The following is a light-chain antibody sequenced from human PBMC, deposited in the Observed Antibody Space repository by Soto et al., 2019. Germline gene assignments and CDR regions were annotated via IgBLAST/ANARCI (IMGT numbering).Light chain of an antibody. CDR2: NNN. CDR3: ATWDDSLNGLV. J-gene: IGLJ3*02. Sequence: QSVLTQPPSASGTPGQRVTIPCSGSSSNIGSNFVNWYQQLPGTAPKLLMYNNNQRPSGVPDRFSGSKSGTSASLAISGLQSEDEADYHCATWDDSLNGLVFGGGPKLTVL. V-gene: IGLV1-44*01. CDR1: SSNIGSNF.